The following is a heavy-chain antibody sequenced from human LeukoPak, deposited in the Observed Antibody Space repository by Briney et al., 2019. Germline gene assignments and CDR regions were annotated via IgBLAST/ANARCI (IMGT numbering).Heavy chain of an antibody. Sequence: GGSLRLSCAASGFSFGVYYMTWIRQAPGRGLEPLSFISPTGDIIKYVDSVKGRFAISRDNAKSSMYLEMNSLRAEDTAVYYCAREHWAAPDHWGQGTLVTVSP. CDR1: GFSFGVYY. J-gene: IGHJ4*02. D-gene: IGHD3-16*01. CDR3: AREHWAAPDH. CDR2: ISPTGDII. V-gene: IGHV3-11*01.